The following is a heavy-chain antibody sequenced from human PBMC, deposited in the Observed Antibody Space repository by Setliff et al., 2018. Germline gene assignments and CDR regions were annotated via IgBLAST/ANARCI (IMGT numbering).Heavy chain of an antibody. D-gene: IGHD4-4*01. CDR3: EYSNYEGLYDYYYYMDV. CDR2: IDWDDDK. Sequence: SGPTLANPTQTLTLTCTFSGFSLSTSGMCVSWIRQPPGKALEWLARIDWDDDKYYSTSLNTRLTISKDTSKNQVVLTMTNMDPVDTATYYYEYSNYEGLYDYYYYMDVWGKGTTVTVSS. V-gene: IGHV2-70*11. CDR1: GFSLSTSGMC. J-gene: IGHJ6*03.